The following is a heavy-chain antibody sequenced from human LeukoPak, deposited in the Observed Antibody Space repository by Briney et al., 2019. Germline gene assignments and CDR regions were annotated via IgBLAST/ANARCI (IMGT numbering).Heavy chain of an antibody. CDR1: GYTFTSYG. Sequence: ASANVSCKASGYTFTSYGITWVRQAPGQGLEWMGWISAYNGNTNYAQKLQGRVTMTTDTSTSTVYMELRSLRSDDTAVYYCARGGLYCSGGSCYPPFDYWGQGTLVTVSS. CDR2: ISAYNGNT. D-gene: IGHD2-15*01. J-gene: IGHJ4*02. CDR3: ARGGLYCSGGSCYPPFDY. V-gene: IGHV1-18*04.